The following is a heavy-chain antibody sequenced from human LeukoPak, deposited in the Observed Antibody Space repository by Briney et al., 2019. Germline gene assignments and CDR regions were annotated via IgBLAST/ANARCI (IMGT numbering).Heavy chain of an antibody. Sequence: PSETLSLTCTVSGGSISSYYWSWIRQPAGKGLEWIGRIYTSGSTNYNPSLKSRVTMSVDTSKNQFSLKLSSVTAADTAVYYCARAQPTVTLYYFDYWGQGTLVTVSS. V-gene: IGHV4-4*07. D-gene: IGHD4-17*01. CDR1: GGSISSYY. CDR2: IYTSGST. J-gene: IGHJ4*02. CDR3: ARAQPTVTLYYFDY.